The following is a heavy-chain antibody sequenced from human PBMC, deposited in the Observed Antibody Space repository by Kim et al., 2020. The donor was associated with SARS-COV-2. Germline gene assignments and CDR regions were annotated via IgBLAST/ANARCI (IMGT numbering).Heavy chain of an antibody. J-gene: IGHJ6*02. CDR3: ARDSGVGYSSSWTGYYYYYGMDV. CDR2: INPSGGST. D-gene: IGHD6-13*01. V-gene: IGHV1-46*01. Sequence: ASVKVSCKASGYTFTSYYMHWVRQAPVQGLEWMGIINPSGGSTSYAQKFQGRVTMTRDTSTSTVYMELSSLRSEDTAVYYCARDSGVGYSSSWTGYYYYYGMDVWGQGTTVTVSS. CDR1: GYTFTSYY.